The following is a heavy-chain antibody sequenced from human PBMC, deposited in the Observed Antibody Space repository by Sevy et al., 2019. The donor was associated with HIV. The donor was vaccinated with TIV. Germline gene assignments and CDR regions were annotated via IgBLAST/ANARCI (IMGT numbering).Heavy chain of an antibody. Sequence: GGSLRLSCAASGFTFSSYGMHWVRQAPGKGLEWVAVIWYDGSNKYYADSVKGRFTISRDNSKNTLYLQMNSLRAEDTAVYYCASEVVTMVREGAFDIWGQGTMVTVSS. CDR1: GFTFSSYG. CDR2: IWYDGSNK. CDR3: ASEVVTMVREGAFDI. J-gene: IGHJ3*02. V-gene: IGHV3-33*08. D-gene: IGHD3-10*01.